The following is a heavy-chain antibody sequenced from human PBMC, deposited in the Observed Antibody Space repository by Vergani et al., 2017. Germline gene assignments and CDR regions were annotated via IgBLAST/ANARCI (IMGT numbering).Heavy chain of an antibody. CDR2: ISSSSSYI. D-gene: IGHD6-13*01. CDR3: ARGDPYSSSWYPPNWFDP. CDR1: GFTFSSYW. J-gene: IGHJ5*02. V-gene: IGHV3-21*01. Sequence: EVQLVESGGGLVQPGGSLRLSCAASGFTFSSYWMNWVRQAPGKGLEWVSSISSSSSYIYYADSVKGRFTISRDNAKNSLYLQMNSLRAEDTAVYYCARGDPYSSSWYPPNWFDPWGQGTLVTVSS.